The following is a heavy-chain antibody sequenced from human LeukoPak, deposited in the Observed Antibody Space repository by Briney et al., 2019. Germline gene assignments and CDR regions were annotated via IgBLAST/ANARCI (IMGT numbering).Heavy chain of an antibody. Sequence: GASVKVSCEASGYTFTSYGISWVRQAPGHGLEWMGWISAYNGNTNYAQKLQGRVTMTTDTSTSTAYMELRSLRSDDTAVYYCAISTTVTTPFDYWGQGTLVTVSS. CDR2: ISAYNGNT. V-gene: IGHV1-18*01. J-gene: IGHJ4*02. CDR1: GYTFTSYG. D-gene: IGHD4-17*01. CDR3: AISTTVTTPFDY.